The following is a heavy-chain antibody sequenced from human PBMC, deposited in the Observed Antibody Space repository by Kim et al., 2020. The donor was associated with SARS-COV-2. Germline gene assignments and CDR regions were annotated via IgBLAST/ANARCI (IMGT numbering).Heavy chain of an antibody. D-gene: IGHD5-18*01. CDR2: TI. Sequence: TIYYADSVKSRFTISTDNAKNSLYLKMNDLGDEETAVYYCARGYNMATPGYWGQGTLVTVSS. V-gene: IGHV3-48*02. J-gene: IGHJ4*01. CDR3: ARGYNMATPGY.